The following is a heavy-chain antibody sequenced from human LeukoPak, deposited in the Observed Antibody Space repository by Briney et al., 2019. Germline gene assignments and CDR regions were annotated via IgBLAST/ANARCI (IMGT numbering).Heavy chain of an antibody. Sequence: SETLSLTCAVYGGSFSGYYWSWIRQPPGKGLEWIGEINHSGSTNYNLSLKSRVTISVDTSKNQFSLKLSSVTAADTAVYYCARVPRVVRGVSYYFDYWGQGTLVTVSS. V-gene: IGHV4-34*01. CDR2: INHSGST. CDR3: ARVPRVVRGVSYYFDY. J-gene: IGHJ4*02. D-gene: IGHD3-10*01. CDR1: GGSFSGYY.